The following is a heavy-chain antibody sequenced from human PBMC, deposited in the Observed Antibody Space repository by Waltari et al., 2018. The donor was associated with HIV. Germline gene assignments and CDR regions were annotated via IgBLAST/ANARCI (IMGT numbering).Heavy chain of an antibody. Sequence: EVQLVESGGGLVQPGGSLRLSCAASGLTFNTFWMSWVRQAPGKGLEWVASITQDGSQRYSVDSVKGRFSISRDNAKNSLYLQMNSLRVEDSAVYYCARDNVVSFDSWGQGTLVTVSS. CDR2: ITQDGSQR. CDR1: GLTFNTFW. CDR3: ARDNVVSFDS. D-gene: IGHD2-15*01. V-gene: IGHV3-7*01. J-gene: IGHJ5*01.